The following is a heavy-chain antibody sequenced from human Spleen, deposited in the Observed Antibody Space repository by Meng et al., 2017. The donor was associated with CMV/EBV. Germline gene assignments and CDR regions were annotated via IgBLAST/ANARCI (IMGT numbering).Heavy chain of an antibody. V-gene: IGHV1-69*01. D-gene: IGHD3-10*01. CDR2: IIPIFGTA. Sequence: QVQLVQSGAEVKKPGASVKVSCKASGYTFTGYYMHWVRQAPGQGLEWMGGIIPIFGTANYAQKFQGRVTITADESTSTAYMELSSLRSEDTAVYYCARGLTTMVRDPWGQGTLVTVSS. CDR3: ARGLTTMVRDP. CDR1: GYTFTGYY. J-gene: IGHJ5*02.